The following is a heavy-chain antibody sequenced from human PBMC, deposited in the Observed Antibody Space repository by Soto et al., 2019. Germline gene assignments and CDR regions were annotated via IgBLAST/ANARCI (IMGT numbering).Heavy chain of an antibody. V-gene: IGHV2-5*02. CDR3: SHDSSGCLGFDY. CDR2: SYWDDDK. J-gene: IGHJ4*02. Sequence: QITLKESGPTLLKPTQTLPLTYTLPGFSLSNREEGLGWIRQPPVKALEWLALSYWDDDKRYSPSLKSRLTIPKDAAKDQVVVTMSNMDAVDTATDYCSHDSSGCLGFDYWGQRTLFTFSS. CDR1: GFSLSNREEG. D-gene: IGHD6-19*01.